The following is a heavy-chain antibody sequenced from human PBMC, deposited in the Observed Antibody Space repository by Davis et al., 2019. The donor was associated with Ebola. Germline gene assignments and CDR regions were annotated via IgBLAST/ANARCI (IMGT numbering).Heavy chain of an antibody. CDR3: ARVRYSSGWYSWFDP. D-gene: IGHD6-19*01. J-gene: IGHJ5*02. V-gene: IGHV3-33*08. CDR1: GFTFSSYG. Sequence: LILPCAASGFTFSSYGMHWVRQAPGKGLEWVAVTWYDGSNKYYAASVKGRFTISRDNSKNTLYLQMNSLKTEDTAVYYCARVRYSSGWYSWFDPWGQGTLVTVSS. CDR2: TWYDGSNK.